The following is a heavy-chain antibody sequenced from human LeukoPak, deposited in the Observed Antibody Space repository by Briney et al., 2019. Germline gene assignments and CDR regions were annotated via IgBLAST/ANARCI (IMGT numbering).Heavy chain of an antibody. CDR2: IYYSGGT. V-gene: IGHV4-30-4*08. CDR3: ATGDWAMGGVHF. CDR1: GGSISNVDYY. J-gene: IGHJ4*02. D-gene: IGHD3-16*01. Sequence: SQTLSLTCTVSGGSISNVDYYWSWIRQPPGKGLEWIGYIYYSGGTYYNPSLKSRVTISVDTSKNQFSLKLSSVTAADTAVYYCATGDWAMGGVHFWGQGTLVTVSS.